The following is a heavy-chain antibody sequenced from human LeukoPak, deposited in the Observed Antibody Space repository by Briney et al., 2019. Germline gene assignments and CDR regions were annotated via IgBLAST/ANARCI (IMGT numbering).Heavy chain of an antibody. V-gene: IGHV3-20*04. CDR3: AKAPVTTCRGAYCYPFDY. CDR1: GFTFDDYA. CDR2: INWIGGST. Sequence: GGSLRLSCAASGFTFDDYAMSWVRQAPGKGLEWVSGINWIGGSTAYADSVKGRFTISRDSSKNTLSLQMNRLRPEDAAVYYCAKAPVTTCRGAYCYPFDYWGQGTLVTVSS. J-gene: IGHJ4*02. D-gene: IGHD2-21*01.